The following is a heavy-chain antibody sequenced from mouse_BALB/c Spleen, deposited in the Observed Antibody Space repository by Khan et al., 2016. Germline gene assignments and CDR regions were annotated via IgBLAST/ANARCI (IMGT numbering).Heavy chain of an antibody. CDR3: ARDHYRYDGGPWFAY. J-gene: IGHJ3*01. CDR2: IRNKANGYTT. Sequence: EVELVESGGGLVQPGGSLRLSCATSGFTFTDYYMSWVRQPPGKALEWLGFIRNKANGYTTEYSASVKGRFTISRDNSQSILYLQMNTLRAEDSATYYYARDHYRYDGGPWFAYWGQGTLVTVSA. D-gene: IGHD2-14*01. CDR1: GFTFTDYY. V-gene: IGHV7-3*02.